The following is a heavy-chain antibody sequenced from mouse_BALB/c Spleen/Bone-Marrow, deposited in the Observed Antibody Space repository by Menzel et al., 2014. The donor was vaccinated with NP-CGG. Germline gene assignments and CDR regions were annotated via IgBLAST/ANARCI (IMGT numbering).Heavy chain of an antibody. CDR1: GYAFSSYW. D-gene: IGHD2-2*01. CDR3: AKVTTGFAY. CDR2: IYPGDGDT. V-gene: IGHV1-80*01. J-gene: IGHJ3*01. Sequence: VKLQESGAELVRPGSSVKISCKASGYAFSSYWVTWVKRRPGQGLEWIGQIYPGDGDTNYNGKFKDKVTLTADKSSSAAYMQLSSLTSEDSAVYFCAKVTTGFAYWGQGTLVTVSA.